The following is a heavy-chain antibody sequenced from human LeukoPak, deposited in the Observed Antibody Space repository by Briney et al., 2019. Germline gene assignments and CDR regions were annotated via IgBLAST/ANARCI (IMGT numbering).Heavy chain of an antibody. CDR1: GYSFTSYW. CDR3: LCYTVYEISTSCYSFDY. J-gene: IGHJ4*02. CDR2: IYPGDSDT. V-gene: IGHV5-51*01. Sequence: GESLKISCKGSGYSFTSYWIGWVRQMPGKGLEWMGIIYPGDSDTRYSPSFQGQVTISADKSISTTYRQWSSLKATDCATMSCLCYTVYEISTSCYSFDYWGQGTLVTVSS. D-gene: IGHD2-2*01.